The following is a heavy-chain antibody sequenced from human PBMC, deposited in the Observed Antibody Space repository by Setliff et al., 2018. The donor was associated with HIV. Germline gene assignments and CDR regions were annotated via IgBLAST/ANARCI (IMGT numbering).Heavy chain of an antibody. Sequence: GSVQVSCKASGYTFTNSDINWVRQATGQGLEWMGWMNPKSGNTGYAQRFQGRVTMTRDTSGSTAYMELNSLRAEDTAVYYCARDSPNCSSTSCYGGLGYYYMDVWGKGTTVTVSS. J-gene: IGHJ6*03. V-gene: IGHV1-8*02. CDR1: GYTFTNSD. CDR3: ARDSPNCSSTSCYGGLGYYYMDV. D-gene: IGHD2-2*01. CDR2: MNPKSGNT.